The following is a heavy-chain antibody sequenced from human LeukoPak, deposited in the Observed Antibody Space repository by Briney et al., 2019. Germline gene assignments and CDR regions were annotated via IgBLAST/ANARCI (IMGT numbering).Heavy chain of an antibody. V-gene: IGHV4-59*01. D-gene: IGHD6-13*01. CDR1: GGSISSYY. CDR2: IYYSGST. CDR3: ARTYGSSGLGYFDL. J-gene: IGHJ2*01. Sequence: QASETLSLTCTVSGGSISSYYWSWIRQPPGKGLEWIGYIYYSGSTNYSPSLKSRLTISVDTSMNQFSLKLSSVTAADTAVYYCARTYGSSGLGYFDLWGRGTQVTVSS.